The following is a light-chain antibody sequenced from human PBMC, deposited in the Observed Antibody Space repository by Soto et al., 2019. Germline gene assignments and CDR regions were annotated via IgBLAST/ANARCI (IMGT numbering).Light chain of an antibody. J-gene: IGKJ1*01. V-gene: IGKV1-9*01. Sequence: IQLTQSPSSLSASVGDRVTITCRASQGINTFLAWYQQKPGKAPKLLIYAASTLQSGVPSRFSGSGSGTDFTLTISRLEPEDFAVYYCQQYGSSGTFGQGTKVEIK. CDR1: QGINTF. CDR3: QQYGSSGT. CDR2: AAS.